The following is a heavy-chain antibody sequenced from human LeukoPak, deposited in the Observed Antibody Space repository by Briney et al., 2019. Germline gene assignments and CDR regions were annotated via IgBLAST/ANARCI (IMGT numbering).Heavy chain of an antibody. Sequence: SVKVSCKASGGTFSSYAISWVRQAPGQGLEWMGGIIPIFGTANYAQKFQGRVTITADESMSTAYMELSSLRSEDTAVYYCASVYYDILTGYYPPDYYYGMDVWGKGTTVTVSS. J-gene: IGHJ6*04. CDR2: IIPIFGTA. CDR1: GGTFSSYA. CDR3: ASVYYDILTGYYPPDYYYGMDV. V-gene: IGHV1-69*13. D-gene: IGHD3-9*01.